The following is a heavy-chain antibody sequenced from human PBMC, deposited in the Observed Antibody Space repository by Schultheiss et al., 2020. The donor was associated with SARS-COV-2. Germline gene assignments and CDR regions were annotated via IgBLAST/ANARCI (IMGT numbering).Heavy chain of an antibody. Sequence: SETLSLTCAVYGGSFSGYYWSWIRQPPGKGLEWIGEINHSGSTYYNPSLKSRVTISVDTSKNQFSLKLSSVTAADTAVYYCARRDHSSSPLFDYWGQGTLVTVSS. CDR3: ARRDHSSSPLFDY. V-gene: IGHV4-34*01. CDR1: GGSFSGYY. J-gene: IGHJ4*02. D-gene: IGHD6-6*01. CDR2: INHSGST.